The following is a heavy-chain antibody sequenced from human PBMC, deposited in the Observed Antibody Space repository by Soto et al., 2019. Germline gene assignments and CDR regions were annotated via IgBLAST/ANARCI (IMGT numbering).Heavy chain of an antibody. CDR3: ARESYYGSGSFYYYYYGMDV. CDR2: MNPNSGNT. D-gene: IGHD3-10*01. V-gene: IGHV1-8*01. Sequence: ASVKVSCKASGYTFTSYDINWVRQATGQGLEWMGWMNPNSGNTGYAQKFQGRITMTRNTSISTAYMELSSLRSEDTAVYYCARESYYGSGSFYYYYYGMDVWGQGTTVTVSS. J-gene: IGHJ6*02. CDR1: GYTFTSYD.